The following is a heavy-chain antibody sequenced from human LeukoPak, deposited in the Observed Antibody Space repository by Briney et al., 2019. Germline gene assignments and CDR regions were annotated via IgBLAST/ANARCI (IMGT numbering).Heavy chain of an antibody. CDR3: ARLTYYYDSSGYLDY. V-gene: IGHV4-39*07. CDR1: GGSISSSSYY. Sequence: SETLSLTCSVSGGSISSSSYYRGWIRQPPGKGLEWIGSIYYSGSTYYNPSLKSRVTISEDTSKNQFSLKLSSVTAADTAVYYCARLTYYYDSSGYLDYWGQGTLVTVSS. D-gene: IGHD3-22*01. J-gene: IGHJ4*02. CDR2: IYYSGST.